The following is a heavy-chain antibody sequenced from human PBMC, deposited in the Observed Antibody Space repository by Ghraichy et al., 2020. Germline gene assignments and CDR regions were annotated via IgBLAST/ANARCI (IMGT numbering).Heavy chain of an antibody. Sequence: GGSLRLSCAASGFTFSSYGMHWVRQAPGKGLEWVSSTSYDGSNKFYVDSVKGRFTISRDNSQNTLYLQMDSLRAEDTAVYSCARDDTRTATSVTRFDYWGQGTPVT. CDR3: ARDDTRTATSVTRFDY. J-gene: IGHJ4*01. CDR1: GFTFSSYG. V-gene: IGHV3-30*19. CDR2: TSYDGSNK. D-gene: IGHD5-18*01.